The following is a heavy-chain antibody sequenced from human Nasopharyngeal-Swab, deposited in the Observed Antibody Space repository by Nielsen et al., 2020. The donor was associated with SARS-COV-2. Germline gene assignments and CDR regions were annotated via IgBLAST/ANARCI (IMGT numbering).Heavy chain of an antibody. CDR2: IGDKEHNYAT. CDR3: TADYYFDY. V-gene: IGHV3-73*01. CDR1: GFAFSGSA. J-gene: IGHJ4*02. Sequence: GESLKISCAASGFAFSGSAMHWVRQASGKGLEWVARIGDKEHNYATTYAESMKGTFTISRDDSKNTAFLQMDSLKIEDTALYYCTADYYFDYWGQGTLVTVSS.